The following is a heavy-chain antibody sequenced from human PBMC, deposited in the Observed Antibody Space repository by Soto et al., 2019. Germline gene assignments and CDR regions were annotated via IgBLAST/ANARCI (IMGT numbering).Heavy chain of an antibody. D-gene: IGHD1-26*01. Sequence: QVQLVESGGGVVQPGRSLRLSCAASGFTFSSYGMHWVRQAPGKGLEWVAVIWYDGRNKYYADSVKGRFTIPRDNSKNTLYLQMNILRAEDTAVYYCARDKLMGREGYWGQGTLVTVSS. CDR1: GFTFSSYG. V-gene: IGHV3-33*01. CDR2: IWYDGRNK. J-gene: IGHJ4*02. CDR3: ARDKLMGREGY.